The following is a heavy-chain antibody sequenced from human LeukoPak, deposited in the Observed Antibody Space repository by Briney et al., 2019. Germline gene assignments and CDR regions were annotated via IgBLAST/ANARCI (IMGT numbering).Heavy chain of an antibody. CDR1: GFTFSDYY. J-gene: IGHJ4*02. CDR2: IKQEGNEK. V-gene: IGHV3-7*01. CDR3: ARGTSGGNVGNFDY. Sequence: PGGSLRLSCAASGFTFSDYYMSWIRQAPGKGLEWVANIKQEGNEKHYVDSVKGQFTISRDNAKSSLYLQMNNLRAEDTAVYYCARGTSGGNVGNFDYWGQGTLVTVSS. D-gene: IGHD3-10*01.